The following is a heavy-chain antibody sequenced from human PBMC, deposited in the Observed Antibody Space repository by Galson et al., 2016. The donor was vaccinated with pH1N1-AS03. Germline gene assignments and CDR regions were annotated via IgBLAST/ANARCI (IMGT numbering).Heavy chain of an antibody. J-gene: IGHJ6*02. CDR1: TGFY. D-gene: IGHD2/OR15-2a*01. V-gene: IGHV1-2*04. Sequence: TGFYVHWVRQAPGQGLEWMGWINPNNGVTNYAQKFQAWVTMTGDTSISTAYLELYGLKSDDTAVYYCARDPRGPCSSATCATTYYFGMDVWGQGTTVIVSS. CDR2: INPNNGVT. CDR3: ARDPRGPCSSATCATTYYFGMDV.